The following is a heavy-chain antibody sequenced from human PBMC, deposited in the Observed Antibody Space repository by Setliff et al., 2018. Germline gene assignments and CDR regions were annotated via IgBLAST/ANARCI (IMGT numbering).Heavy chain of an antibody. CDR3: AKGGTYRYFDF. CDR2: VYHSGTA. V-gene: IGHV4-59*01. D-gene: IGHD1-1*01. J-gene: IGHJ4*02. Sequence: PSETLSLTCTVSGGPFSGASIWGWIRQPPGKGLEFIGYVYHSGTAKYDPSLESRAIMSVDASKNEISLKLKSVTAADTAVYYCAKGGTYRYFDFWGQGALVTVSS. CDR1: GGPFSGAS.